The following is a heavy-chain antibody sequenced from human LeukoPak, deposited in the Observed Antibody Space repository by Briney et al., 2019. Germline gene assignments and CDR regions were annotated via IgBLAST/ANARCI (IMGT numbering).Heavy chain of an antibody. V-gene: IGHV1-24*01. CDR1: GYTLTELS. D-gene: IGHD2-15*01. CDR3: ATVVGDCSGGSCYSYGMDV. Sequence: ASVKVSCKVSGYTLTELSMHWVRQAPGKGREWMGGFDPEDGATIYTQKFQGRVTMTEDTSTDTAYMELSSLRSEDTAVHYCATVVGDCSGGSCYSYGMDVWGQGTTVTVSS. CDR2: FDPEDGAT. J-gene: IGHJ6*02.